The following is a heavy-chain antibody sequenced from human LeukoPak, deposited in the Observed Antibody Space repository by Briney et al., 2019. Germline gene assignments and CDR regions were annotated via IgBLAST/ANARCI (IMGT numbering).Heavy chain of an antibody. CDR1: GGSISSDSYY. D-gene: IGHD3-16*01. Sequence: SQTLSLTCAVSGGSISSDSYYWSWIRQHPGKGLEWIGCIYYSGSTYYNPSLKSRITMSVDTSNNRFSLKLSSVTAADTAVYYCARAMIKGEYYFDYWGQGALVTVSS. V-gene: IGHV4-31*11. J-gene: IGHJ4*02. CDR2: IYYSGST. CDR3: ARAMIKGEYYFDY.